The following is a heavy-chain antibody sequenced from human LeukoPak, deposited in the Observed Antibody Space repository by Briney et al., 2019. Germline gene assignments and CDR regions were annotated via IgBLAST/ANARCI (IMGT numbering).Heavy chain of an antibody. CDR3: ARGGFTGTKPFDY. D-gene: IGHD1-1*01. V-gene: IGHV3-30*04. CDR2: ISYDGSSK. J-gene: IGHJ4*02. Sequence: GRSLRLSCAASGFTFSSYAMHWVGQAPGKGLEWVAVISYDGSSKYYADSVKGRFTISRDNSKNTLYLQMNSLRAEDTAVYYCARGGFTGTKPFDYWGQGTLVTVSS. CDR1: GFTFSSYA.